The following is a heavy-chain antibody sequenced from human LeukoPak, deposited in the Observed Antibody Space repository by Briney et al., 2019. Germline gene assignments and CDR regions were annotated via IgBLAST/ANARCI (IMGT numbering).Heavy chain of an antibody. V-gene: IGHV3-7*01. Sequence: GGSLRLSCATSGFTFSSSWMSWVRQAPGKGLECVANIKEDGREKYYVDSVKGRFTISRDNAKNSLYLQMSSLRAEDTAVYYCAFGRSGYYAYFDYWGQGTLVTVSS. J-gene: IGHJ4*02. CDR2: IKEDGREK. CDR3: AFGRSGYYAYFDY. CDR1: GFTFSSSW. D-gene: IGHD3-22*01.